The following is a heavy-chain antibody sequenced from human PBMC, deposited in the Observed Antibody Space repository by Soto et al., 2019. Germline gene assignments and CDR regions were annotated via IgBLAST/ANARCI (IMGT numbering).Heavy chain of an antibody. CDR2: INHSGST. Sequence: QGQLQQWGAGLLKPSETLSLTCAVYGGSFSAYYWSWILQPPVKGLTWIGEINHSGSTNYNPSLKSRVTISVDTTKYQLSLKLSSVTAADSSLYYCAGHYRDYGNYGGARIDPWGQGTLVTVSS. V-gene: IGHV4-34*01. D-gene: IGHD4-4*01. CDR3: AGHYRDYGNYGGARIDP. J-gene: IGHJ5*02. CDR1: GGSFSAYY.